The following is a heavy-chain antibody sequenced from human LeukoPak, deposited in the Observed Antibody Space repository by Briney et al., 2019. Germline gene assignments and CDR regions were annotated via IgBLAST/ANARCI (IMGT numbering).Heavy chain of an antibody. CDR3: ARDNSVGDVAWWFDP. V-gene: IGHV1-46*01. D-gene: IGHD1-26*01. J-gene: IGHJ5*02. Sequence: ASVKVSCKASGYTFTGYYMHWVRQAPGQGLEWLGIINPSDGSTNYAQKFQGRVTMTRDMSTSTVYMELSSLRSDNTAVYYCARDNSVGDVAWWFDPWGQGTLVTVSS. CDR1: GYTFTGYY. CDR2: INPSDGST.